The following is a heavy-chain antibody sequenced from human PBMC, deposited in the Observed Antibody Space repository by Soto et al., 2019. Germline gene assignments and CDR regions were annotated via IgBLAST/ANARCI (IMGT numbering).Heavy chain of an antibody. Sequence: SETLSLTSSFSGDSINSDKYYWGWIRQPPGKGLEWIGSIYFRGNTYYNPSLQTRVTISLDKSKSQFSLKLNSVTAADSAVYFCARLEGLATISYYFDFWGQGALVTVSS. J-gene: IGHJ4*02. CDR1: GDSINSDKYY. V-gene: IGHV4-39*01. D-gene: IGHD3-9*01. CDR3: ARLEGLATISYYFDF. CDR2: IYFRGNT.